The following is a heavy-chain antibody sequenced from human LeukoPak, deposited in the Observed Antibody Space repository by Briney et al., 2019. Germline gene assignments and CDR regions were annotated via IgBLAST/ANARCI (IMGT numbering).Heavy chain of an antibody. V-gene: IGHV4-59*12. CDR3: ARVSNYYDSSGYYPEYFQH. Sequence: SETLSLTCTVSGGSISSYYWSWIRQPPGKGLEWIGYIYYSGSTNYNPSLKSRVTISVDTSKNQFSLKLSSVTAADTAVYYCARVSNYYDSSGYYPEYFQHWGQGTLVTVSS. CDR2: IYYSGST. J-gene: IGHJ1*01. D-gene: IGHD3-22*01. CDR1: GGSISSYY.